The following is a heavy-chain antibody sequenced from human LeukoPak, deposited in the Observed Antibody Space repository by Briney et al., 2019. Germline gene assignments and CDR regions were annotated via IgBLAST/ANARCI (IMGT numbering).Heavy chain of an antibody. CDR3: ARGVGYYGSGSPRNWFDP. D-gene: IGHD3-10*01. V-gene: IGHV4-34*01. CDR1: GGSFSGYY. Sequence: PSETLSLTCAVYGGSFSGYYWSWIRQPPGRGLEWIGEINHSGSTNYNPSLKSRVTISVDTSKNQFSLKLSSVTAADTAVYYCARGVGYYGSGSPRNWFDPWGQGTLVTVSS. CDR2: INHSGST. J-gene: IGHJ5*02.